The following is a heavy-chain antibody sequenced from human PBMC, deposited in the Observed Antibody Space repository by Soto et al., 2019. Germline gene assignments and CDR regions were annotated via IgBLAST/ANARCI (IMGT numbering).Heavy chain of an antibody. CDR1: GFFISSGNY. Sequence: SETLSLTCAVSGFFISSGNYWGWIRKPPGKGLEWIGSIFHGGNTYYNPSLRSRVTISVDMSKNQFSLKLNSVTAADTAVYYCARARWYDAFDVWGQGTVVTVS. V-gene: IGHV4-38-2*01. J-gene: IGHJ3*01. CDR2: IFHGGNT. CDR3: ARARWYDAFDV. D-gene: IGHD2-15*01.